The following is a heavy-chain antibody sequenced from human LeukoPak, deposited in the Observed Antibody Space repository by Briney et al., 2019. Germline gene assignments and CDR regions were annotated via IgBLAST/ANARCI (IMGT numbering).Heavy chain of an antibody. J-gene: IGHJ4*02. Sequence: PGGFLRLSCAASGFTFSSYAMSWVRQAPGKGLEWVSAISGSGGSIYYADSVKGRFTISRDNSKNTLYLQMNSLRAEDTAVYYCAKATCSGATCARFDYWGQGTLVTVSS. CDR2: ISGSGGSI. CDR3: AKATCSGATCARFDY. V-gene: IGHV3-23*01. CDR1: GFTFSSYA. D-gene: IGHD2-15*01.